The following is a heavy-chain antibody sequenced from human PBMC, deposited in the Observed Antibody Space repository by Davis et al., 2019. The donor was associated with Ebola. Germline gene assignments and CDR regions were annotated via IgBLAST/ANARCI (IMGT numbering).Heavy chain of an antibody. Sequence: PGGSLRPSCGASGFTFGSYAMPWVRQAPGKGLEWVSVIGADRRTFYADSVKGRFTISRANSKNTLNFQLNSLRPEDTAVYYCMKDRSLDGNYGMGWGQETLSPSPQ. CDR1: GFTFGSYA. V-gene: IGHV3-23*01. CDR2: IGADRRT. CDR3: MKDRSLDGNYGMG. D-gene: IGHD4-17*01. J-gene: IGHJ4*02.